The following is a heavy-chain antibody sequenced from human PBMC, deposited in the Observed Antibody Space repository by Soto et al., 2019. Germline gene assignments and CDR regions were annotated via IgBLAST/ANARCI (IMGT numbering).Heavy chain of an antibody. CDR2: ISGSGGST. D-gene: IGHD5-18*01. V-gene: IGHV3-23*01. Sequence: GGSLRLSCAASGFTFSSYAMSWVRQAPGKGLEWVSAISGSGGSTYYADSVKGRFTISRDNSKNTLYLQMNSLRAEDTAVYYCVKPITAMDYYYGMDVWGQGTTVTVSS. CDR1: GFTFSSYA. J-gene: IGHJ6*02. CDR3: VKPITAMDYYYGMDV.